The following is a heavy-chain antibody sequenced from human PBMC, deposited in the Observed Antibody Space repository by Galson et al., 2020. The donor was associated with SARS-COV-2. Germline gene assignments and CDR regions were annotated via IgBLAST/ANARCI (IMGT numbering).Heavy chain of an antibody. D-gene: IGHD5-12*01. J-gene: IGHJ3*02. Sequence: SETLSLTCAVSGGSISSGGYSWSWIRQTPGKGLEWIGYSYHNGRTDYSPSLTSRVSISIDRSKNQFSLKLSSVTAADTAVYYCARHGSRGYCGYGVDGAFHIWGQGTVVTVAS. CDR3: ARHGSRGYCGYGVDGAFHI. CDR1: GGSISSGGYS. CDR2: SYHNGRT. V-gene: IGHV4-30-2*01.